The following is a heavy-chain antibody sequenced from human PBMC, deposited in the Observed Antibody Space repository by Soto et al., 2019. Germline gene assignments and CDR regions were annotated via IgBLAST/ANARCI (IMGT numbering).Heavy chain of an antibody. V-gene: IGHV4-39*01. Sequence: SETLSLTCTVSGGSTNSRSDYWGWIRQPPGKGLEWIGSVYYSGSTHDNPSLQSRVTISVDTSRNQFSPNLISVTAADTAVYFCARQPRGPGYGERGLYFDHWGQGTLVTVSS. CDR3: ARQPRGPGYGERGLYFDH. CDR1: GGSTNSRSDY. J-gene: IGHJ4*02. CDR2: VYYSGST. D-gene: IGHD3-16*01.